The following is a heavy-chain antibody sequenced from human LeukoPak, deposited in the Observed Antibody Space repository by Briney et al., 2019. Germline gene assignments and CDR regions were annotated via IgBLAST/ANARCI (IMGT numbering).Heavy chain of an antibody. CDR3: ARDSYQDYYGRFDP. D-gene: IGHD3-10*01. CDR2: ISWNSGSI. J-gene: IGHJ5*02. V-gene: IGHV3-9*01. CDR1: GFIFNNYA. Sequence: PGGSLRLSCAGSGFIFNNYAMHWVRQPPGKGLEWVSGISWNSGSIDYADSVKGRFTISRDNAKNSLYLQMNSLRVEDTAMYYCARDSYQDYYGRFDPWGQGTLVIVSS.